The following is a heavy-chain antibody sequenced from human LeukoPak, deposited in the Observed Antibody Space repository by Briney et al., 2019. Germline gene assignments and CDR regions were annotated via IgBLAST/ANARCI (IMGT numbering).Heavy chain of an antibody. CDR1: AFTFSSYS. J-gene: IGHJ4*02. Sequence: PGESLRLSCAASAFTFSSYSMNWVRQAPGKGLEWVSSISSSSSYIYYADSVKGRFTISRDNAKNSLYLQMNSLRAEDTAVYYCARAGAPGVVVVTESDYWGQGTLVTVSS. CDR3: ARAGAPGVVVVTESDY. D-gene: IGHD2-21*02. V-gene: IGHV3-21*01. CDR2: ISSSSSYI.